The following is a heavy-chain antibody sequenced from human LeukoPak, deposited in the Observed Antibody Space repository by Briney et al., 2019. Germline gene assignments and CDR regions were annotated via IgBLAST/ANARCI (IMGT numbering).Heavy chain of an antibody. CDR1: RFNLSAYT. J-gene: IGHJ4*02. D-gene: IGHD3-3*01. CDR2: ISSSSVYI. Sequence: GGSLRLSCAASRFNLSAYTMNWVRQAPGKGLEWVSSISSSSVYIYYVDSVKGRFTISRDNAKNSLYLQMNSLRAEDTAVYYCARDPAGGHYDFWSGFYRFESWGQGTLVTVSS. CDR3: ARDPAGGHYDFWSGFYRFES. V-gene: IGHV3-21*01.